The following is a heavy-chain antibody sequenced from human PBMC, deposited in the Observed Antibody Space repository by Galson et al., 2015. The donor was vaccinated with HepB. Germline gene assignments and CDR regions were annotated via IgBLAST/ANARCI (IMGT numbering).Heavy chain of an antibody. CDR3: ATDPFMITFGGVIVPLAV. Sequence: SVKVSCKVSGYTLTELSMHWVRQAPGKGLEWMGGFDPEDGETIYAQKFQGRVTMTEDTSTDTAYMELSSLRSEDTAVYYCATDPFMITFGGVIVPLAVWGQGTTVTVSS. V-gene: IGHV1-24*01. J-gene: IGHJ6*02. CDR2: FDPEDGET. D-gene: IGHD3-16*02. CDR1: GYTLTELS.